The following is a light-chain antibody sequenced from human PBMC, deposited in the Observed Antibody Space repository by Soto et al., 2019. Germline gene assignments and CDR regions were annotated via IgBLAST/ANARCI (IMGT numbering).Light chain of an antibody. CDR3: CSYAGSYTYV. CDR2: DVR. V-gene: IGLV2-11*01. CDR1: SSDVGAYSY. Sequence: QSALTQPRSVSGSPGQSVTISCTGTSSDVGAYSYVSWYQQHPGKAPKLMIYDVRKRPSGVPDRFSGSKSGHTASLTISGLQAEDEADYYCCSYAGSYTYVFGTGTKVTVL. J-gene: IGLJ1*01.